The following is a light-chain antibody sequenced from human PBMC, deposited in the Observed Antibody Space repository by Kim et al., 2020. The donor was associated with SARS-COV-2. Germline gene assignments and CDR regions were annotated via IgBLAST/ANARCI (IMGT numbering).Light chain of an antibody. V-gene: IGLV4-69*01. J-gene: IGLJ3*02. Sequence: QLALTQSPSASASLGASVKLTCTLSSGHSSYAIAWHQQQPEKGPRYLMKLNSDGSHNMGGGIPDRFSGSSSGAERYLTISSLQSEDEADYYCQTWDTGIRVFGGGTQLTVL. CDR2: LNSDGSH. CDR3: QTWDTGIRV. CDR1: SGHSSYA.